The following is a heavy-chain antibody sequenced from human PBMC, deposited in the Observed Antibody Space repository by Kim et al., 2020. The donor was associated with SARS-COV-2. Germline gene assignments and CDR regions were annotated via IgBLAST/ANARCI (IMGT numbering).Heavy chain of an antibody. D-gene: IGHD3-10*01. J-gene: IGHJ6*02. CDR1: GFTFSSYE. CDR3: ARAFPYYYGSGSYYNDPTHPYGMDV. CDR2: ISSSGSTI. V-gene: IGHV3-48*03. Sequence: GGSLRLSCAASGFTFSSYEMNWVRQAPGKGLEWVSYISSSGSTIYYADSVKCRFTISRDNAKNSLYLQMNSLRAEDTAVYYCARAFPYYYGSGSYYNDPTHPYGMDVWGQGTTVTVSS.